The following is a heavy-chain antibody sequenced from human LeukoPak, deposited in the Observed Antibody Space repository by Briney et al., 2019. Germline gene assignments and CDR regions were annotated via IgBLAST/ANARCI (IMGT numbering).Heavy chain of an antibody. J-gene: IGHJ4*02. CDR2: IKQDESEK. CDR1: GFTFSSYW. Sequence: GGSLRLSCAASGFTFSSYWMSWVRQAPGKGLERVANIKQDESEKYYVDSVKGRFTISRDNAKNSLYLQMNSLRAEDTAVYYCARDGGYVNFDYWGQGTLVTVSS. CDR3: ARDGGYVNFDY. D-gene: IGHD5-12*01. V-gene: IGHV3-7*03.